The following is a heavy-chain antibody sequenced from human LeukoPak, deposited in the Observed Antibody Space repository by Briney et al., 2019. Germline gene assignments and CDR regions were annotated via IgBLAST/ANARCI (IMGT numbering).Heavy chain of an antibody. CDR3: ARDWHSSSWYAGGYYFDY. Sequence: GASVKVSFKASGGTFSSYAISWVRQAPGQGLEWMGRIIPILGIANYAQKFQGRVTITADKSTSTAYMELSSLRSEDTAVYYCARDWHSSSWYAGGYYFDYWGQGTLVTVSS. J-gene: IGHJ4*02. V-gene: IGHV1-69*04. CDR2: IIPILGIA. D-gene: IGHD6-13*01. CDR1: GGTFSSYA.